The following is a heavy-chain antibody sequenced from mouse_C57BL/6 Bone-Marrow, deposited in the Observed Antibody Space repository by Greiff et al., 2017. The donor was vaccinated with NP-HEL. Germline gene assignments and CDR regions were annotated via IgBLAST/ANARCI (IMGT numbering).Heavy chain of an antibody. V-gene: IGHV1-50*01. CDR2: IDPSDSYT. D-gene: IGHD1-1*01. CDR3: ARDYYGSSPAWFAY. CDR1: GYTFTSYW. Sequence: QVQLQQPGAELVKPGASVKLSCKASGYTFTSYWMQWVKQRPGQGLEWIGEIDPSDSYTNYNQKFKGKATLTVDTSSSTAYMQRSSLTSEDSAVYYCARDYYGSSPAWFAYWGQGTLVTVSA. J-gene: IGHJ3*01.